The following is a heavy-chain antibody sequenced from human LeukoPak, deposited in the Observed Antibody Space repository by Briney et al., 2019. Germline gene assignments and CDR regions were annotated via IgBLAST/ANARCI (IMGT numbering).Heavy chain of an antibody. D-gene: IGHD3-3*01. V-gene: IGHV1-69*05. CDR2: IIPIFGTA. CDR1: GGTFSSYA. J-gene: IGHJ1*01. Sequence: SVKVSCKASGGTFSSYAISWVRQAPGQGLEWMGRIIPIFGTANYAQKFQGRVTITTDESTSTAYMELSSLRSEDTAVYYCARDQGRAYDFWSGYWGYFQHWGQGTLVTVSS. CDR3: ARDQGRAYDFWSGYWGYFQH.